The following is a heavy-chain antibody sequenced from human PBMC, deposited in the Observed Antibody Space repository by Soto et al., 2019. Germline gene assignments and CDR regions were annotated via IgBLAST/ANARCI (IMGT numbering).Heavy chain of an antibody. J-gene: IGHJ6*02. V-gene: IGHV3-33*08. CDR1: GFTLNTYG. CDR3: ARPLVAPVAGPYYYGMDV. CDR2: IWYDGNTN. Sequence: GESLRLSCAASGFTLNTYGFNWVSQAAEKGLGWEGVIWYDGNTNSYADSVKGRFTISRDNLKTTLYLQMTSLTAEDTAVYYCARPLVAPVAGPYYYGMDVWGQGTTVTVSS. D-gene: IGHD6-19*01.